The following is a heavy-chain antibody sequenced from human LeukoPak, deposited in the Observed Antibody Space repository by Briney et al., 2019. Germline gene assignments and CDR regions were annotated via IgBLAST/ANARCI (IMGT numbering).Heavy chain of an antibody. CDR3: ARAPKEDWFDP. CDR2: IIPILGIA. J-gene: IGHJ5*02. CDR1: GGTFSSYA. V-gene: IGHV1-69*04. Sequence: SVKVSCKASGGTFSSYAICWVRQAPGQGLEWMGRIIPILGIANYAQKFQGSVTITADKSTSTAYMELSSLRSEDTAVYYCARAPKEDWFDPWGQGTLVTVSS.